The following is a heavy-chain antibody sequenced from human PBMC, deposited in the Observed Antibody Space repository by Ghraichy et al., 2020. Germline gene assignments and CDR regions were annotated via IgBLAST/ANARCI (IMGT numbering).Heavy chain of an antibody. Sequence: LSLTCAASGFTFSSYDMHWVRQATGKGLEWVLAIGTAGDTYYPGSVKGRFTISRENAKNSLYLQMNSLRAGDTAVYYCARATVGGDFDYWGQGTLVTVSS. D-gene: IGHD4-23*01. CDR2: IGTAGDT. CDR3: ARATVGGDFDY. V-gene: IGHV3-13*01. CDR1: GFTFSSYD. J-gene: IGHJ4*02.